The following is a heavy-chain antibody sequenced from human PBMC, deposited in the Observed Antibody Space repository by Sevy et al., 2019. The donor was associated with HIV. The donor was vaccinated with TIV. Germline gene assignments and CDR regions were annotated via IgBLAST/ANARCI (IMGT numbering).Heavy chain of an antibody. D-gene: IGHD3-22*01. CDR2: ISYDGSNK. V-gene: IGHV3-30-3*01. J-gene: IGHJ4*02. Sequence: GGSLRLSCATSGLTVSDNYMNWVRQAPGKGLEWVAVISYDGSNKYYADSVKGRFTISRDNSKNTLYLQMNSLRAEDTAVYYCARPYDSNYFDYWGQRTLVTVSS. CDR1: GLTVSDNY. CDR3: ARPYDSNYFDY.